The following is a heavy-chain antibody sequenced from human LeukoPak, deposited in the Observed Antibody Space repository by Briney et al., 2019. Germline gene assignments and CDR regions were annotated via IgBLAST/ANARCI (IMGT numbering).Heavy chain of an antibody. V-gene: IGHV3-33*01. CDR1: GFTFSSYG. CDR2: IWYDGSNK. D-gene: IGHD1-26*01. Sequence: PGRSLRLSCAASGFTFSSYGMHWVRQAPGKGLEWVAVIWYDGSNKYYADSVKGRFTISRDNSKNTLYLQMNSLRAEDTAVYYCARGDSTAWEPLTRPDAFDIWGQGTMVTVSS. CDR3: ARGDSTAWEPLTRPDAFDI. J-gene: IGHJ3*02.